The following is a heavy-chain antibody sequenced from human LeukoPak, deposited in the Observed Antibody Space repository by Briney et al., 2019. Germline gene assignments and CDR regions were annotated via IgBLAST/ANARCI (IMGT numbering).Heavy chain of an antibody. CDR2: IYYSGST. Sequence: PSETLSLTCTVSGGSISSGGYYWSWIRQPPGKGLEWIGYIYYSGSTNYNPSLKSRVTISVDTSKKQFSLKLSSVTAADTAVYYCARGPYGYFDYWGQGTLVTVSS. CDR1: GGSISSGGYY. CDR3: ARGPYGYFDY. J-gene: IGHJ4*02. D-gene: IGHD2-8*01. V-gene: IGHV4-61*08.